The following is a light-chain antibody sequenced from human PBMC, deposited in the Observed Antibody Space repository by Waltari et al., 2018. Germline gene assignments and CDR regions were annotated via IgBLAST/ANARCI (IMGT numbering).Light chain of an antibody. J-gene: IGKJ1*01. CDR3: QQNNNYPWT. Sequence: DIQMTQSPSTLSASVGDRVTITCRASESVNSWLVWYQQKPGKAPKLLIYKSSYLKSGVPSRFSGSGSGTEVTLTISSLQPDDFATYYCQQNNNYPWTFGQGTKVDI. CDR2: KSS. V-gene: IGKV1-5*03. CDR1: ESVNSW.